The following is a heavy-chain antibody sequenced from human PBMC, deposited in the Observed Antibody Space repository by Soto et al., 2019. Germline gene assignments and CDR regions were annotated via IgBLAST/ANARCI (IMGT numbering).Heavy chain of an antibody. J-gene: IGHJ6*02. V-gene: IGHV3-48*02. CDR2: ISSSSSTI. Sequence: EVQLVESGGGLVQPGGSLRLSCAASGFTFSSYSMNWVRQAPGKGLEWVSYISSSSSTIYYADSVKGRFTISRDNAKNSLFLQMHSLRDEDTAVYYCARDLEGEPGVLRFLEWPGDYYYGMDVWGQGTTVTVSS. CDR1: GFTFSSYS. D-gene: IGHD3-3*01. CDR3: ARDLEGEPGVLRFLEWPGDYYYGMDV.